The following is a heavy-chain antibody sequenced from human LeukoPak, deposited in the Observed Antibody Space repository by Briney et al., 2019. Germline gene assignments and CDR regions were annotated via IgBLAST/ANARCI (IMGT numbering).Heavy chain of an antibody. CDR3: ARTAAGAFFFDY. CDR2: IWYDGSNK. J-gene: IGHJ4*02. D-gene: IGHD6-13*01. V-gene: IGHV3-33*01. Sequence: GRSLRLSCAASGFTFSSYGMHWVRQAPGKGLEWVAVIWYDGSNKYYADSVKGRFTISRDNSKNTLYLQMNSLRAEDTAVYYCARTAAGAFFFDYWGQGTLVTVSS. CDR1: GFTFSSYG.